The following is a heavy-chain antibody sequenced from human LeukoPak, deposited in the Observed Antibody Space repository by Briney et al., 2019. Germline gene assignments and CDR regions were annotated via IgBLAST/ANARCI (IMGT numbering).Heavy chain of an antibody. CDR2: IRSNSDGGTI. J-gene: IGHJ5*02. CDR1: GFTFSNAW. Sequence: GGSLRLSCATSGFTFSNAWTNWVRQAPGKGLEWVGRIRSNSDGGTIDYAAPVKGRFALSRDDSKNTLYLQMNSLQTEDTAVYYCATDFCDTTWGQGTLVTVSS. D-gene: IGHD2-2*01. V-gene: IGHV3-15*07. CDR3: ATDFCDTT.